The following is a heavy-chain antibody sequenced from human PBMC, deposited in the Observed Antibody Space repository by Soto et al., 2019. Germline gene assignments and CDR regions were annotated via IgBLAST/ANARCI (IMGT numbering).Heavy chain of an antibody. CDR2: IIPIFGTA. CDR1: GGTFSSYA. D-gene: IGHD4-17*01. V-gene: IGHV1-69*13. CDR3: ARDMGYGDYDFDY. Sequence: SVKVSCKASGGTFSSYAISWVRQAPGQGLEWMGGIIPIFGTANYAQKFQGRVTITADESTSTAYMELSSLRSEDTAVYYCARDMGYGDYDFDYWGQGTLVTVSS. J-gene: IGHJ4*02.